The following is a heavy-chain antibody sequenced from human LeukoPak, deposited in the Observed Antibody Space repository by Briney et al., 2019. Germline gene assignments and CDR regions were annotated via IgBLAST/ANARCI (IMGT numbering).Heavy chain of an antibody. CDR1: GGSFSGYY. CDR2: INHSGST. J-gene: IGHJ4*02. V-gene: IGHV4-34*01. D-gene: IGHD2-8*01. CDR3: ASIALTYDY. Sequence: SETLSLTCAVYGGSFSGYYWSWIRQPPGKGLEWIGEINHSGSTNYNPSLKSRVTISVDTSKNRFSLKLSSVTAADTAVYYCASIALTYDYWGQGTLVTVSS.